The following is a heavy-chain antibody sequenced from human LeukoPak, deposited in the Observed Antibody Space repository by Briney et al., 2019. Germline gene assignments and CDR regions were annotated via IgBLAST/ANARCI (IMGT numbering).Heavy chain of an antibody. V-gene: IGHV4-34*01. Sequence: SETLSLTCAVYGGSFSGYYWSWIRQPPGKGLEWIGEINHSGSTNYNPSLKSRVTISVDTSKNQFSLKLSSVTAADTAVYYCARAERAAAGTLYFDYWGQGTLVTVSS. J-gene: IGHJ4*02. CDR2: INHSGST. D-gene: IGHD6-13*01. CDR3: ARAERAAAGTLYFDY. CDR1: GGSFSGYY.